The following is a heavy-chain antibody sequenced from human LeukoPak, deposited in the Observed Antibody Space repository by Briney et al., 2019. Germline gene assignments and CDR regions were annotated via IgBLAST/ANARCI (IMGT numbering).Heavy chain of an antibody. CDR2: IYSGGST. CDR3: ASTDSSGYYYGNDY. J-gene: IGHJ4*02. D-gene: IGHD3-22*01. CDR1: GFTFSSNY. V-gene: IGHV3-53*01. Sequence: GGSLRLSCAASGFTFSSNYMSWVRQAPGKGLEGVSIIYSGGSTYYADSVKGRFTISRDNSKNTLYLQMNSLRAEDTAVYYCASTDSSGYYYGNDYWGQGTLVSVSS.